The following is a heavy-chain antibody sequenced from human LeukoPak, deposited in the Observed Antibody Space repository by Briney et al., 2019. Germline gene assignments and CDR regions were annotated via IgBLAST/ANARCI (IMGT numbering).Heavy chain of an antibody. CDR2: IYYSGST. J-gene: IGHJ5*02. V-gene: IGHV4-59*01. D-gene: IGHD1-14*01. CDR1: GFTFNNYA. CDR3: ARALSGTRFDP. Sequence: GSLRLSCAASGFTFNNYAMSWIRQPPGKGLEWIGYIYYSGSTNYNPSLKSRVTISVDTSKNQFSLKLSSVTAADTAVYYCARALSGTRFDPWGQGTLVTVSS.